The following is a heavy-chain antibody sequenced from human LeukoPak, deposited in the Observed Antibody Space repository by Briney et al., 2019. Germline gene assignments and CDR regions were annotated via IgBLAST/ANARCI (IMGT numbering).Heavy chain of an antibody. CDR3: ARGGTYSWDGLDI. CDR1: GFTFSSHW. V-gene: IGHV3-74*01. Sequence: PGGSLRLSCAASGFTFSSHWVHWVRQAPGKGLVWVSTINSAGSITPYADSVKGRFTVSRDNAKNTLYLQMSSLRAEDTAVYYCARGGTYSWDGLDIWGQGTMVTVSS. D-gene: IGHD1-26*01. J-gene: IGHJ3*02. CDR2: INSAGSIT.